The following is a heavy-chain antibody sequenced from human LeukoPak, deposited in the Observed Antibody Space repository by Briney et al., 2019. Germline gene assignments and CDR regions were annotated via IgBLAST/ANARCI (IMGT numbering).Heavy chain of an antibody. J-gene: IGHJ4*02. CDR2: ISSNGGST. V-gene: IGHV3-64*02. D-gene: IGHD2-2*01. CDR3: ARGRACSSASCYLDY. Sequence: GGSLRLSCAASGFTFSSYTMHWVRQAPGKGLEYVSAISSNGGSTYYADSVKGRFTISRDNSKNTLYLQMGSLRAEDMAVYYCARGRACSSASCYLDYWGQGTLVTVSS. CDR1: GFTFSSYT.